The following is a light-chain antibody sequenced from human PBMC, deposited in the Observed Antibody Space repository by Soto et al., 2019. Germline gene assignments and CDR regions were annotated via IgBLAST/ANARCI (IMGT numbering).Light chain of an antibody. J-gene: IGKJ2*01. CDR1: QSVSSSY. CDR2: GAS. CDR3: QHYGSSPPYT. V-gene: IGKV3-20*01. Sequence: EIGLTQSPGTLSLSPGERATLSCRASQSVSSSYLAWYQQKPGQAPRLLIYGASSRATGIPDRFRGSGSGTDFTLNISRLAPEDFAVYYGQHYGSSPPYTFGQGTKLEIK.